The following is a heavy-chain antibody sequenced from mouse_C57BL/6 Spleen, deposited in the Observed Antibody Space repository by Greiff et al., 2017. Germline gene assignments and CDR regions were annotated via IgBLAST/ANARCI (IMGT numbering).Heavy chain of an antibody. CDR2: INPSNGGT. V-gene: IGHV1-53*01. J-gene: IGHJ4*01. Sequence: QVQLQQSGTELVKPGASVKLSCKASGYTFTSYWMHWVKQRPGQGLEWIGNINPSNGGTNYNEKFKSKATLTVDKSSSTAYMQLSSLTSEDSAVYYCARSNRGYYAMDYWGQGTSVTVSS. D-gene: IGHD5-2*01. CDR3: ARSNRGYYAMDY. CDR1: GYTFTSYW.